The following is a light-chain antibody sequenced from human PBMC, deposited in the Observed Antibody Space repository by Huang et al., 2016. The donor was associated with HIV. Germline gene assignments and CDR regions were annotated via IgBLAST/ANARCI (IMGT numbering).Light chain of an antibody. Sequence: EIVLTQSPATLSLSPGERATLSCRASPSIISYLAWYQHKPGQAPRLLIYDTSNRATGIPARFSGSGSGTDFTLTIGSLEPEDFAVYYCQQRNTWPPTFGQGTRLEI. CDR2: DTS. J-gene: IGKJ5*01. CDR3: QQRNTWPPT. V-gene: IGKV3-11*01. CDR1: PSIISY.